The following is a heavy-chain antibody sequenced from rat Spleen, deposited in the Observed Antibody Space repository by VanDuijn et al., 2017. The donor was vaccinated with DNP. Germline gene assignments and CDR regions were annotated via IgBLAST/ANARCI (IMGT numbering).Heavy chain of an antibody. D-gene: IGHD1-11*01. V-gene: IGHV5-20*01. Sequence: EVQLVETGGGLVQPGRSLKLTCAASGFTVSDYYMAWVRQAPTKGLEWVAYIRYDGSSTFYRDSVTGRFTISRDFAKRTLYLQMDSLRSEDSATYYCTARRNYGGYDYWGQGVMVTVSS. J-gene: IGHJ2*01. CDR3: TARRNYGGYDY. CDR2: IRYDGSST. CDR1: GFTVSDYY.